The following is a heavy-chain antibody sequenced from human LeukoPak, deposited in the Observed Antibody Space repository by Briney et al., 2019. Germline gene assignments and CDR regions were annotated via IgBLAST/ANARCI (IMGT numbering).Heavy chain of an antibody. V-gene: IGHV4-34*01. D-gene: IGHD3-9*01. CDR1: GGSFSGYY. CDR2: INHSGST. CDR3: ARGLRYFDWLLREGPRKNYFDY. J-gene: IGHJ4*02. Sequence: SETLSLTCAVYGGSFSGYYWSWIRQPPGKGLEWIGEINHSGSTNYNPSLKSRVTISVDTSKNQFSLKLSSVTAADTAVYYCARGLRYFDWLLREGPRKNYFDYWGQGTLVTVSS.